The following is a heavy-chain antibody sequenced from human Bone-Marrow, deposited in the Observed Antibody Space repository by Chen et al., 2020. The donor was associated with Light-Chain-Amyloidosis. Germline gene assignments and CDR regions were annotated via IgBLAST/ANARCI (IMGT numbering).Heavy chain of an antibody. J-gene: IGHJ6*03. D-gene: IGHD2-2*01. V-gene: IGHV4-39*07. CDR2: FYYTGIT. CDR1: GVSLSGPSYD. CDR3: AREVPAVKKNYMDV. Sequence: QLQLQDSGPRVVKPSETLFLICVVSGVSLSGPSYDWVWIRKPPGKGLEWIGIFYYTGITYYNPSLKSRVTISVYMSKNQFSLMLSSVTAANTAVYHCAREVPAVKKNYMDVWGKGTTVIVSS.